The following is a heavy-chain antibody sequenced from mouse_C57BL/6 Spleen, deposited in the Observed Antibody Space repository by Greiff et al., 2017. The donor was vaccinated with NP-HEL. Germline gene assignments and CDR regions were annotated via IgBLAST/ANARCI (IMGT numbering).Heavy chain of an antibody. Sequence: QVQLQQSGTELVKPGASVKLSCKASGYTFTSYWMHWVKQRPGQGLEWIGNINPSNGGTNYNEKFKSKATLTVDKSSSTAYMQLSSLTSEDSAVYYCARGGYYGSKGLYFDYWGQGTTLTVSS. CDR3: ARGGYYGSKGLYFDY. CDR1: GYTFTSYW. J-gene: IGHJ2*01. D-gene: IGHD1-1*01. V-gene: IGHV1-53*01. CDR2: INPSNGGT.